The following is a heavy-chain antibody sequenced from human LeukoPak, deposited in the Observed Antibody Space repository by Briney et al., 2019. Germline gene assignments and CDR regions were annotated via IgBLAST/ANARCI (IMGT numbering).Heavy chain of an antibody. V-gene: IGHV3-23*01. D-gene: IGHD3-3*01. Sequence: GGSLRLSCAASGFTFSSYAMSWVRQAPGKGLEWVSAISGSGGSTYYADSVKGRFTISRDNSKNTLYLQMNSLRAEDTAVYYCAKPITISGVVPADAFDIWGQGTMVTVSS. J-gene: IGHJ3*02. CDR2: ISGSGGST. CDR1: GFTFSSYA. CDR3: AKPITISGVVPADAFDI.